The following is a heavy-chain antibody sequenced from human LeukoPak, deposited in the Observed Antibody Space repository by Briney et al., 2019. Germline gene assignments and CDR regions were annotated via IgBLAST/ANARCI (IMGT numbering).Heavy chain of an antibody. D-gene: IGHD5-12*01. Sequence: GGSLRLSCAASGFTFSSYSMNWVRQAPGKGLEWVSSISSSSSYIYYADSVKGRFTISRDNAKNSLYLQMNSLRAEDTAVYYCAGADPTRVDRSYYFDYWGQGTLVTVSS. V-gene: IGHV3-21*01. CDR1: GFTFSSYS. CDR2: ISSSSSYI. J-gene: IGHJ4*02. CDR3: AGADPTRVDRSYYFDY.